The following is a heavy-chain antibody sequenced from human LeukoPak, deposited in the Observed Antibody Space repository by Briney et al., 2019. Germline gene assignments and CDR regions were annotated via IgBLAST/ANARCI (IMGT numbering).Heavy chain of an antibody. J-gene: IGHJ4*02. CDR3: ARGFGYDFADY. Sequence: PSETLSLTCSVSGGSIRSGDHYWTWIRQPPGGGLEGMGFITLYSDTTSYNPSLKSRLMISIDTPKNQFSLTLTSVTAAHTAVYFCARGFGYDFADYWGQGILVTV. V-gene: IGHV4-30-4*01. CDR1: GGSIRSGDHY. CDR2: ITLYSDTT. D-gene: IGHD2-2*01.